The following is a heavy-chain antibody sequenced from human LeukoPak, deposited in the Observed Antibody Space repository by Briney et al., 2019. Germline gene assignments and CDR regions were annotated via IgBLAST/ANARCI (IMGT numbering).Heavy chain of an antibody. J-gene: IGHJ4*02. CDR1: GFTFSSYW. D-gene: IGHD6-13*01. CDR3: ASGYSNSWYSADFDY. V-gene: IGHV3-74*01. CDR2: INTDGSST. Sequence: GGSLRLSCAASGFTFSSYWMHWVRQAPGKGLVWVSRINTDGSSTSYADSVKGRFTISRDNAKNTLYLQMNSLRAEDTAVYYCASGYSNSWYSADFDYWGQGTLVTVSS.